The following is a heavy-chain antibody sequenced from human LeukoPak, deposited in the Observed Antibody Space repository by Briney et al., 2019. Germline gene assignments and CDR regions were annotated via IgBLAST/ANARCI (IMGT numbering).Heavy chain of an antibody. CDR2: IYPGNSDT. D-gene: IGHD3-3*02. J-gene: IGHJ3*02. CDR3: ARHSSSNIFGAFDI. CDR1: GYSFSNYW. Sequence: GESLKISCKGSGYSFSNYWIGWVRQMPGKGLEWMGVIYPGNSDTRYSPSFQGQVSISAVKSINTACLQWSSLRASDTAIYYCARHSSSNIFGAFDIWGQGTMVTVSS. V-gene: IGHV5-51*01.